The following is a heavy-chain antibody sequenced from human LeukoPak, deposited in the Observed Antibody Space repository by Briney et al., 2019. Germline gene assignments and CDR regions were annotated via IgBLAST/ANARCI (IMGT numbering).Heavy chain of an antibody. V-gene: IGHV5-51*01. J-gene: IGHJ6*02. CDR2: IYPGDSDT. Sequence: GESLQISCKGSGSSFTSYWIGWVRPMPGKGLEWMGIIYPGDSDTRSSPSFQGQLTISADKSISTAYLQWSSLKASDTAMYYCARHEAAAGTYYYGMDVWGQGTTVTVSS. CDR3: ARHEAAAGTYYYGMDV. CDR1: GSSFTSYW. D-gene: IGHD6-13*01.